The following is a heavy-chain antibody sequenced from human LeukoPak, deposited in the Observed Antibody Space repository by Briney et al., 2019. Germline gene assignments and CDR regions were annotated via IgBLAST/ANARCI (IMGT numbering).Heavy chain of an antibody. J-gene: IGHJ5*02. V-gene: IGHV1-8*01. CDR1: GYTFTSYD. CDR3: ARHHESRYCSSTSCPTGWFDP. CDR2: MNPNSGNT. Sequence: ASVKVSCKASGYTFTSYDINWVRQATGQGLDWMGWMNPNSGNTGYAQKFQGRVTMTRNTSISTAYMEPSSLRSEDTAVYYCARHHESRYCSSTSCPTGWFDPWGQGTLVTVSS. D-gene: IGHD2-2*01.